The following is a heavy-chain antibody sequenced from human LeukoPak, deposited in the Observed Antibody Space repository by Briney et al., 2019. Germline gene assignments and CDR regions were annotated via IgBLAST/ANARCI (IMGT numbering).Heavy chain of an antibody. CDR1: GFTFGDYA. V-gene: IGHV3-49*03. J-gene: IGHJ4*02. CDR3: IRDGYSYGYDPLGDY. D-gene: IGHD5-18*01. CDR2: IRSKAYGGTT. Sequence: GGSLRFSCTASGFTFGDYAKSWFRQAPGKGLEWVGLIRSKAYGGTTEYAASVKGRFTISRDDSKSIAYLQMNSLKTEDTAVYYCIRDGYSYGYDPLGDYWGQGTLVTVSS.